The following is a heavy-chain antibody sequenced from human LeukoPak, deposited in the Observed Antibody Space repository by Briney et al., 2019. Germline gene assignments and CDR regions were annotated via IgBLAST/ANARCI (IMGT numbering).Heavy chain of an antibody. V-gene: IGHV3-23*01. CDR3: AKSSGYSGYDFQDY. CDR2: ISGSGGST. CDR1: GFTFSSYG. J-gene: IGHJ4*02. D-gene: IGHD5-12*01. Sequence: GGSLRLSCAASGFTFSSYGMSWVRQAPGKGLEWVSAISGSGGSTYYADSVKGRFTISRDNSKNTLYLQMNSLRAEDTAVYYCAKSSGYSGYDFQDYWGQGTLVTVSS.